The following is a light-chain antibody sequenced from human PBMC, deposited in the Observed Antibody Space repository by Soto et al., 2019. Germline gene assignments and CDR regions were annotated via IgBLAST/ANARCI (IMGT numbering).Light chain of an antibody. V-gene: IGKV3-15*01. CDR1: QSVSSS. Sequence: EIAMTHSPVTMSVSPWERATLSCRASQSVSSSLAWYQQKPGQAPRLLIYGASTRATGIPARFSGSGSGTELTLTISSLQSEDFAVYYCQQYNNWWTFGQGTKVDIK. CDR3: QQYNNWWT. CDR2: GAS. J-gene: IGKJ1*01.